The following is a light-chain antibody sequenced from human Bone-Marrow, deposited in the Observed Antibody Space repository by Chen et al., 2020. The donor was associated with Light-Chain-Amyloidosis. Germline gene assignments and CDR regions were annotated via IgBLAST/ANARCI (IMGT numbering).Light chain of an antibody. J-gene: IGKJ4*01. V-gene: IGKV3-20*01. Sequence: EIVLTQSPGTLPLSPGDRATLSCRTSQSISSTYLAWYQQKPGQAPRLLIYGVSSRATGIADRFSGSGSGTDFTLTISRLEPEDFAVYYCQQYSTSPLTFGGGTKVEIK. CDR3: QQYSTSPLT. CDR2: GVS. CDR1: QSISSTY.